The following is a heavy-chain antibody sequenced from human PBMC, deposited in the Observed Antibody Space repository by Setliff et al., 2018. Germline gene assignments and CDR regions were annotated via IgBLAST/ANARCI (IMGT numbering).Heavy chain of an antibody. CDR1: GVTVSDAW. V-gene: IGHV3-15*01. CDR2: IKSKTDGGTT. D-gene: IGHD3-10*01. CDR3: VKLVPQAISSDP. J-gene: IGHJ5*02. Sequence: GGSLRLSCAASGVTVSDAWMGWVRQTPGKGLDWVGRIKSKTDGGTTDYAAPVKGRFTISRDDSKNTMYLQMNSLKTEDTAVYYCVKLVPQAISSDPWGQGTLVTVSS.